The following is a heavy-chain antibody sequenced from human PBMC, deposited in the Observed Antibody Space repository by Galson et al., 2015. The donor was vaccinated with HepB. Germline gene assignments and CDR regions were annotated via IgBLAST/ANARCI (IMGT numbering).Heavy chain of an antibody. D-gene: IGHD4-23*01. Sequence: SLRLAGAASGFTVGGNYMTWVRQAPGKGLEWVSVVYRGGGRYYADFVQGRFTISRDDSKNTLYLQLNSLRVEDTAVYYCARSNKGLGSGHYGGGYFDLWGRGTLVTVSS. CDR3: ARSNKGLGSGHYGGGYFDL. J-gene: IGHJ2*01. V-gene: IGHV3-66*01. CDR1: GFTVGGNY. CDR2: VYRGGGR.